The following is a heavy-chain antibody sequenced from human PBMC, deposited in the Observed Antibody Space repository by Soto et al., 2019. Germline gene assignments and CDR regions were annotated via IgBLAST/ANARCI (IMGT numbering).Heavy chain of an antibody. Sequence: SETLSLTCTVSGDSITGSYWSWIRQPPGKTLEWIGYIYHSGTTTYNPSLKSRVSISVDTSKNQFSLRLTSVIAADTAVYYSARELPYAAGSLAGCDYWGQGIQVTVSS. D-gene: IGHD1-26*01. J-gene: IGHJ4*02. CDR3: ARELPYAAGSLAGCDY. CDR2: IYHSGTT. CDR1: GDSITGSY. V-gene: IGHV4-59*01.